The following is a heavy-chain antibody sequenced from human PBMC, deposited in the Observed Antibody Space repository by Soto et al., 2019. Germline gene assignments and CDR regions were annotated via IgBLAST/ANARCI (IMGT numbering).Heavy chain of an antibody. D-gene: IGHD3-22*01. Sequence: QLQLQESGPGLVKSSETLSLTCTVSGGSISSSSYYWGWIRQPPGKGLEWIGSIYYSGSTYYNPSLKSRVTISVDTSKNQFSLKLSSVTAADTAVYYCAWDYYYDSSGWERAFDIWGQGTMVTVSS. CDR1: GGSISSSSYY. V-gene: IGHV4-39*01. J-gene: IGHJ3*02. CDR2: IYYSGST. CDR3: AWDYYYDSSGWERAFDI.